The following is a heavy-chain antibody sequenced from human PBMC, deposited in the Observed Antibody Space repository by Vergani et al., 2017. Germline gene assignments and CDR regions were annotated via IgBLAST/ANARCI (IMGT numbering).Heavy chain of an antibody. Sequence: QVQLQESGPGLVKPSETLSLTCTVSGGSISSGGYYWSWIRQHPGKGLEWIGYIYYSGSTYYNPSLKSRVTISVDTSKNQFSLKLSSVTAADTAVYYCGRDTTDGDYGGVDYWGQGTLVTVSS. V-gene: IGHV4-31*03. J-gene: IGHJ4*02. CDR3: GRDTTDGDYGGVDY. CDR1: GGSISSGGYY. CDR2: IYYSGST. D-gene: IGHD4-17*01.